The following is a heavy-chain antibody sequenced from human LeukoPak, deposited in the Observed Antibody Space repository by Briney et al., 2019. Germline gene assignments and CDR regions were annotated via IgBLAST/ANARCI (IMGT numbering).Heavy chain of an antibody. Sequence: GGSLRLSCAGSGFTFGRYWMRWVRQAPGKGLEWVASINQGGSRLHYLDSVTGRFIISRDDAQNSLFLQMTRLRVDDTAVYYCARLKDDVTKLDYWGQGTLVTVSS. V-gene: IGHV3-7*01. CDR3: ARLKDDVTKLDY. CDR2: INQGGSRL. D-gene: IGHD1-1*01. J-gene: IGHJ4*02. CDR1: GFTFGRYW.